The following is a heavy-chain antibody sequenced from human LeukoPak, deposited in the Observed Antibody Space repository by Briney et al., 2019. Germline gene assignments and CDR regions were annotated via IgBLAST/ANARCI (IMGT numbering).Heavy chain of an antibody. CDR3: ARVITMVRGSPIPGPYFDY. V-gene: IGHV1-69*06. D-gene: IGHD3-10*01. CDR1: GGTFSSYA. J-gene: IGHJ4*02. Sequence: GASVKVSCKASGGTFSSYAISWVRQAPGQGLEWMGGIIPIFGTANYAQKFQGRVTITADKSTSTAYMELSSLRSEDTAVYYCARVITMVRGSPIPGPYFDYWGQGTLVTVSS. CDR2: IIPIFGTA.